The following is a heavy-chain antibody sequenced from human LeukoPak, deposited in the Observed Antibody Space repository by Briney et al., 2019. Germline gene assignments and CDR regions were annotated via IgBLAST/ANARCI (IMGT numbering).Heavy chain of an antibody. CDR2: IYHSGST. CDR1: GGSISSSNW. V-gene: IGHV4-4*02. CDR3: AREDEVPAASGGVAAAGTGVFFDY. D-gene: IGHD6-13*01. J-gene: IGHJ4*02. Sequence: SGTLSLTCAVSGGSISSSNWWSWVRQPPGKGLEWIGEIYHSGSTNYNPSLKSRVTISVDKSKNQFSLKLSSVTAADTAVYYCAREDEVPAASGGVAAAGTGVFFDYWGQGTLVTVSS.